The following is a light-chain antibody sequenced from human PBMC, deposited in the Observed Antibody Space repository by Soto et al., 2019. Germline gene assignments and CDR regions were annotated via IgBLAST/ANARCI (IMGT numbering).Light chain of an antibody. V-gene: IGKV1-39*01. CDR1: QSISRY. J-gene: IGKJ4*01. CDR3: QQSHTPPLT. CDR2: AAS. Sequence: DIQMTQSPSPLSASVGDRVTVTCRASQSISRYLNWYQQKPGNAPKLLIYAASNLQSGVPSRFSGSGSGTDFTLTISSLHPEDFATYFCQQSHTPPLTFGGGTKGEIK.